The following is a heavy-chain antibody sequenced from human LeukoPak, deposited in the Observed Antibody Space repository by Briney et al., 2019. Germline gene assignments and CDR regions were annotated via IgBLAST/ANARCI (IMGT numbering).Heavy chain of an antibody. Sequence: QPSETLSLTCTVSGGSISSGSYYWSWIRQPAGKGLEWIGRIYTSGSTNYNPSLKSRVTISVDTSKNQFSLKLSSVTAADTAVYYCARHPFNYGDYGYWGQGTLVTVSS. V-gene: IGHV4-61*02. D-gene: IGHD4-17*01. CDR3: ARHPFNYGDYGY. CDR1: GGSISSGSYY. CDR2: IYTSGST. J-gene: IGHJ4*02.